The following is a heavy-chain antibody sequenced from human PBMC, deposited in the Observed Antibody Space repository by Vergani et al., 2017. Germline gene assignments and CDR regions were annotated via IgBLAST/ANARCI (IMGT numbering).Heavy chain of an antibody. V-gene: IGHV3-23*01. CDR2: ISGSGGST. D-gene: IGHD6-13*01. J-gene: IGHJ4*02. CDR1: GFTFSSYA. Sequence: EVQLLESGGGLVQPGGSLRLSCAASGFTFSSYAMSWVRQAPGKGLEWVSAISGSGGSTYYADSVKGRFTISRDNSKNTLYLQMNSRRAEDTAVYYCAKTGGDIAAAGTQGFDYWGQGTLVTVSS. CDR3: AKTGGDIAAAGTQGFDY.